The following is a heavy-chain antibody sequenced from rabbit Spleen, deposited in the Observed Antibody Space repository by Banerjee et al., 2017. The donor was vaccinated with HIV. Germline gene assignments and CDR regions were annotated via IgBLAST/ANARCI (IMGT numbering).Heavy chain of an antibody. Sequence: QEQLVESGGGLVQPGGSLKLSCKASGFDFSSYGVSWVRQAPGKGLEWIGYIDLLFGSTYYASWVNGRFTISSHNAQNTLYLQLNSLTVADTATYFCARGSATMTMVIIGYYLNLWGQGTLVTVS. D-gene: IGHD2-1*01. CDR3: ARGSATMTMVIIGYYLNL. J-gene: IGHJ4*01. V-gene: IGHV1S47*01. CDR2: IDLLFGST. CDR1: GFDFSSYG.